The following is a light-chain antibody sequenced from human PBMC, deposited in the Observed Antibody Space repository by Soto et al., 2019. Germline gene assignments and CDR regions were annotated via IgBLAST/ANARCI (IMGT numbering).Light chain of an antibody. V-gene: IGKV3-20*01. CDR2: GAS. CDR1: QSVTSSY. J-gene: IGKJ5*01. CDR3: QQYGNSPIT. Sequence: EIVLTQSPGPLSLSPGDRATLSCTASQSVTSSYLAWYQQKPGQAPRLLIYGASSRATGIPDRFSGSGSGTDFTLTISRLEPEDFAVYYCQQYGNSPITFGQGTRLEIK.